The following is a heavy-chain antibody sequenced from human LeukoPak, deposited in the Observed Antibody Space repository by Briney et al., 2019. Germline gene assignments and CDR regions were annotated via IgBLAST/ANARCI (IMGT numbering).Heavy chain of an antibody. CDR2: ISGNGGST. J-gene: IGHJ4*02. Sequence: PGGSLRLSCAASGFTFSSYAMSWVRQAPGKGLDWVSAISGNGGSTYYADSVKGRFTISRDNSKNTLYLQMNSLRAADTAVYYCARDCGDYRLFDYWGQGTLVTVSS. CDR3: ARDCGDYRLFDY. D-gene: IGHD4-17*01. CDR1: GFTFSSYA. V-gene: IGHV3-23*01.